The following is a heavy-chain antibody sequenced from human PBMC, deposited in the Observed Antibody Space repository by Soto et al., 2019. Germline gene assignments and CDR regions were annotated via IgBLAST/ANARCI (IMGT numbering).Heavy chain of an antibody. J-gene: IGHJ4*02. CDR2: ISAYNGNT. D-gene: IGHD3-10*01. V-gene: IGHV1-18*01. CDR3: ARDRGFVVRAPPVDY. CDR1: GYTFTSYG. Sequence: ASVKVSCKASGYTFTSYGISWVRQAPGQGLEWMGWISAYNGNTNYAQKLQGRVTITTDTSTSTAYMELRSLRSDDTAVYYCARDRGFVVRAPPVDYWGQGTLVTVSS.